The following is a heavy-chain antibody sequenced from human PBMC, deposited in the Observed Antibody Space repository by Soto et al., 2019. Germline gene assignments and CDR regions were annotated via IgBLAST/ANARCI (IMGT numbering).Heavy chain of an antibody. CDR3: AKDGGKTTKKIVSTQV. D-gene: IGHD5-12*01. Sequence: PGGSLRLSCAASGFTFSSYAMSWVRQAPGKGLEWVSATSGSGGSTYYADSVKGRFTISRDNSKNTLYLQMNSLRAEDTAVYYCAKDGGKTTKKIVSTQVWGQGTLVTVSS. CDR1: GFTFSSYA. CDR2: TSGSGGST. V-gene: IGHV3-23*01. J-gene: IGHJ4*02.